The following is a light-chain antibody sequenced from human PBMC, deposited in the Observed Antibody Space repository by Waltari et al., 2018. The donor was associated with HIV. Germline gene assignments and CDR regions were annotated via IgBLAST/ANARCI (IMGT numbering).Light chain of an antibody. V-gene: IGKV1-33*01. Sequence: DIQMTQSPSSLSASVGDTVTITCQASQDISNNLNWYQQKPGKAPKLLIYDASNLETGVPARFSGSGSGTDFTFTISGLQPEDIATYYCQQYDNVPSFTFGPGTKVDIK. J-gene: IGKJ3*01. CDR2: DAS. CDR3: QQYDNVPSFT. CDR1: QDISNN.